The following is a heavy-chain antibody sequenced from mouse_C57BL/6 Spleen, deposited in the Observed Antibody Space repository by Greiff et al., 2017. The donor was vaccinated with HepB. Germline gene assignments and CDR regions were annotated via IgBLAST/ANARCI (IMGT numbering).Heavy chain of an antibody. V-gene: IGHV5-17*01. CDR2: ISSGSSTI. CDR1: GFTFSDYG. CDR3: ATLDLAGFDY. J-gene: IGHJ2*01. D-gene: IGHD1-1*01. Sequence: EVKLVESGGGLVKPGGSLKLSCAASGFTFSDYGMHWVRQAPEKGLEWVAYISSGSSTIYYADTVKGRFTISRDNAKNTLFLQMTSLRSEDTAMYYCATLDLAGFDYWGQGTTLTVSS.